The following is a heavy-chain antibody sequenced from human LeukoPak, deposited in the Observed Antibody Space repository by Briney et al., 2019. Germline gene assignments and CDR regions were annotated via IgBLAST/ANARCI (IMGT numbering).Heavy chain of an antibody. D-gene: IGHD1-26*01. CDR3: AKGISGSYLGD. V-gene: IGHV3-23*01. Sequence: GGSLRLSCAASGFTFSSYAMNWVRQAPGKGLEWVSTIGGSGGSTYYADSVKGRFTISRDYSKNTLYLQMNSLRAEDTAVYYCAKGISGSYLGDWGQGTLVTVSS. CDR2: IGGSGGST. CDR1: GFTFSSYA. J-gene: IGHJ4*02.